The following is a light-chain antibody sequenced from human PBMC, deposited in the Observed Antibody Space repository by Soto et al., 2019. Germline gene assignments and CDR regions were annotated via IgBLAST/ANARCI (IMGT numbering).Light chain of an antibody. V-gene: IGKV3-20*01. CDR3: QQYGSSPPVT. J-gene: IGKJ5*01. Sequence: EIVLTQSPGTLSLSPGERATLSCRASQSVSSSYLAWYQQKPGQAPRLLIYGASSRATGIPDRFSGSGSGTDFTLTFSRLEPEDFAVYYCQQYGSSPPVTFGQGTRLEI. CDR1: QSVSSSY. CDR2: GAS.